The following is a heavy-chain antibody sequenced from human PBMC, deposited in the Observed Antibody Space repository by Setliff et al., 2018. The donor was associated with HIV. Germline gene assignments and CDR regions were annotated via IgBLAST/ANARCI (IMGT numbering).Heavy chain of an antibody. CDR3: AKDKGQKYADY. CDR2: IRSDGSNK. D-gene: IGHD3-10*01. Sequence: PGESLRLSCATSGLTFSNCGMHWVRQAPGKGLEWVASIRSDGSNKYYADSVTGRFTISRDDSKNTLYLRMNSLRAEDTAVYYCAKDKGQKYADYWGQGTMGHRLL. J-gene: IGHJ4*02. CDR1: GLTFSNCG. V-gene: IGHV3-30*02.